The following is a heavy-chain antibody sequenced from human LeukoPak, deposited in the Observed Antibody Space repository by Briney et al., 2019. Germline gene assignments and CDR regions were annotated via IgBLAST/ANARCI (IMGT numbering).Heavy chain of an antibody. CDR2: IYYSGST. CDR1: GGSISSYY. CDR3: ARHNLAFDY. D-gene: IGHD1-20*01. V-gene: IGHV4-59*08. J-gene: IGHJ4*02. Sequence: SETLSLTCTVSGGSISSYYWSWIRQPPGKGLEWIGYIYYSGSTNYNPSLKSRVTISVDTSKNQFSLKPSSVTAADTAVHYCARHNLAFDYWGQGTLVTVSS.